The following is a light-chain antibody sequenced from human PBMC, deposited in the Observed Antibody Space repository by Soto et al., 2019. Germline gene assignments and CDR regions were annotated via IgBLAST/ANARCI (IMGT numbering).Light chain of an antibody. Sequence: QSALTQPRSLSGSPGQSVTISRTGTSSDVGGYDYVSWYQQHPGKVPKLMIFDVSKRPSGVPDRFSGSKSGNTASLTISGLQAEDEADYHCCSYAGSYILIFGGGTKVTVL. CDR2: DVS. CDR3: CSYAGSYILI. CDR1: SSDVGGYDY. J-gene: IGLJ2*01. V-gene: IGLV2-11*01.